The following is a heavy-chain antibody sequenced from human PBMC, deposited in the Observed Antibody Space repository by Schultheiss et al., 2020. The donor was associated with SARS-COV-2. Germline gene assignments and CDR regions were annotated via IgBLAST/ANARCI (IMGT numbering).Heavy chain of an antibody. CDR2: MNPNSGNT. J-gene: IGHJ6*02. Sequence: ASVKVSCKASGYTFTGYYVHWVRQAPGQGLEWMGWMNPNSGNTGYAQKFQGRVTMTRNTSISTAYMELSSLRSEDTAVYYCARALLVVPAAIPYYYYYGMDVWGQGTTVTVSS. V-gene: IGHV1-8*02. D-gene: IGHD2-2*02. CDR1: GYTFTGYY. CDR3: ARALLVVPAAIPYYYYYGMDV.